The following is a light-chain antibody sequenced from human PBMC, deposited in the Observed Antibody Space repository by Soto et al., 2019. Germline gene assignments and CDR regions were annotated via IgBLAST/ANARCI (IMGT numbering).Light chain of an antibody. CDR1: SSDVGGYNY. CDR2: DVS. V-gene: IGLV2-14*01. CDR3: SSYTSSSTLDA. Sequence: QSALTQPASVSGSPGQSITISCTGTSSDVGGYNYVSWYQQHPGKVPKLMIYDVSNRPSGVSNRFSGSKSGNTASLTISGLQAEDEADYYCSSYTSSSTLDAFGTGTKLTVL. J-gene: IGLJ1*01.